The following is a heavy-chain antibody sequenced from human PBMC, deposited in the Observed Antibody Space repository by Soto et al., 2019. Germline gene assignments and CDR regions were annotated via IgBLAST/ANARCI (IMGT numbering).Heavy chain of an antibody. V-gene: IGHV3-13*01. CDR1: GFTFSSYD. CDR3: ARSGKYGSGKSDYYYMDV. D-gene: IGHD3-10*01. Sequence: EVQLVESGGGLVQPGGSLRLSCAASGFTFSSYDMHWVRQATGKGLEWVSAIGTAGDTYYPGSVKGRFTISRENAKNSLYLQMNSLRAGDTAVYYCARSGKYGSGKSDYYYMDVWGEGTTVTVSS. CDR2: IGTAGDT. J-gene: IGHJ6*03.